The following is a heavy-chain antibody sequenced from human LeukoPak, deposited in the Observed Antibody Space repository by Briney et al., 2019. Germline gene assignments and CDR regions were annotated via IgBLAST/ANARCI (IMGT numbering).Heavy chain of an antibody. Sequence: EGSLRLSCAASGFTFSSYAMSWVRQAPGKGLEWVSAISGSGGSTYYADSVKGRFTISRDNSKNTLYLQMNSLRAEDTAVYYCAKGGALDTIFGVVISAFDIWGQGTMVTVSS. J-gene: IGHJ3*02. CDR3: AKGGALDTIFGVVISAFDI. D-gene: IGHD3-3*01. CDR1: GFTFSSYA. CDR2: ISGSGGST. V-gene: IGHV3-23*01.